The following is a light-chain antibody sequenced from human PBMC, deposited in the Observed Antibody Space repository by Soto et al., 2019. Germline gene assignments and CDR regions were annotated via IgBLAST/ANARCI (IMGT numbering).Light chain of an antibody. CDR2: GAS. J-gene: IGKJ1*01. V-gene: IGKV3-15*01. Sequence: EIVMTQSPATLSVSPGERATLSCRASQSVSSNLAWYQQKPAQAPRLLIYGASTRATGIPARFSGSGSGTEFTLTISSLPSEDFAVYYCQQYNNSPQRTFGQGTKVEIK. CDR3: QQYNNSPQRT. CDR1: QSVSSN.